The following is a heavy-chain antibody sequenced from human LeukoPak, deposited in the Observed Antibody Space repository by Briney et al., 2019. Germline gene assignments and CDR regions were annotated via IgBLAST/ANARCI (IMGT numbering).Heavy chain of an antibody. J-gene: IGHJ5*02. Sequence: SETLSLTCAVYGGSFSGYYWSWIPQPPGKGLEWIGEINHSGSTNYNPSLKSRATISVDTSKNQFSLKLSSVTAADTAVYYCARDRGGYCSSTSCHTFDPWGQGTLVTVSS. CDR1: GGSFSGYY. CDR3: ARDRGGYCSSTSCHTFDP. V-gene: IGHV4-34*01. CDR2: INHSGST. D-gene: IGHD2-2*02.